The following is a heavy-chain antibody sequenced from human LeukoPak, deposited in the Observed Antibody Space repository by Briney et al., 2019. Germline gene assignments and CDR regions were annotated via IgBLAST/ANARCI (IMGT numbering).Heavy chain of an antibody. CDR2: IIPIFGTA. CDR1: GGTFSSYA. CDR3: AREVMDYGDYAYYFDY. Sequence: SVKVSCNASGGTFSSYAISWVRQAPGQGLEWMGRIIPIFGTANYAQKFQGRVTITTDESTSTAYMELSSLRSEDTAVYYCAREVMDYGDYAYYFDYWGQGTLVTVSS. J-gene: IGHJ4*02. D-gene: IGHD4-17*01. V-gene: IGHV1-69*05.